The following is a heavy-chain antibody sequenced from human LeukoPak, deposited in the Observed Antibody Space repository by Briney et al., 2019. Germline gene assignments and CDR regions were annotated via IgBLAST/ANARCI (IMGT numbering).Heavy chain of an antibody. CDR3: ARVPQGSSWPYYFDY. Sequence: EASVKVPCKASGGTFSTYAISWVRQAPGQGLEWVGRIVPILGTANYAQNFQGRVTITADRSTTTAYMELSSLRSEDTAVYYCARVPQGSSWPYYFDYWGQGTLVTVSS. J-gene: IGHJ4*02. CDR1: GGTFSTYA. CDR2: IVPILGTA. V-gene: IGHV1-69*04. D-gene: IGHD6-13*01.